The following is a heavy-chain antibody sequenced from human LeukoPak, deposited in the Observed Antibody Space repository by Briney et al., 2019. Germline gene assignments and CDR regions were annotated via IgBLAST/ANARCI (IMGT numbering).Heavy chain of an antibody. CDR3: ARGPPNWGFDY. V-gene: IGHV1-8*01. CDR2: MSPNSGNT. D-gene: IGHD7-27*01. CDR1: GYTFTIHD. J-gene: IGHJ4*02. Sequence: ASVTVSFTASGYTFTIHDINWVRQATGQGLEWMGWMSPNSGNTGYAQKFQGRVTMTRNTFINTAYMELSSLRSEDTAVYYCARGPPNWGFDYWGPGTLVTVSS.